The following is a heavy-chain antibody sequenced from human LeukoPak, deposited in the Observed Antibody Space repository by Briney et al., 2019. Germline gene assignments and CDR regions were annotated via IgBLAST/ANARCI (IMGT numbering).Heavy chain of an antibody. V-gene: IGHV3-53*01. Sequence: GGSLRLSCAASGFTVSSNYISWVRQAPGKGLEWVSVIYSGGSTYYADSVKGRFTISRDNSKNTLYLQMNSLRAEDTAVYYCARVARLDYGDYVGYMDVWGKGTTVTVSS. D-gene: IGHD4-17*01. CDR3: ARVARLDYGDYVGYMDV. J-gene: IGHJ6*03. CDR2: IYSGGST. CDR1: GFTVSSNY.